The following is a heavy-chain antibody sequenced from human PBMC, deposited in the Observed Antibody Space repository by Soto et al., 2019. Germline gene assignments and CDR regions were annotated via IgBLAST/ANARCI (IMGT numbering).Heavy chain of an antibody. J-gene: IGHJ6*02. CDR1: GFTFSNYA. Sequence: PWGALRLSCVASGFTFSNYAMHWVRQAPGKGLEWVAVISYDGSNKYYADSVKGRSTISRDNSKNTLYLQMNSLRPEDTAVYYCTSDKRRIADFSRRGYYYYYGMDVWGQGTTVTVSS. V-gene: IGHV3-30-3*01. CDR2: ISYDGSNK. CDR3: TSDKRRIADFSRRGYYYYYGMDV. D-gene: IGHD2-15*01.